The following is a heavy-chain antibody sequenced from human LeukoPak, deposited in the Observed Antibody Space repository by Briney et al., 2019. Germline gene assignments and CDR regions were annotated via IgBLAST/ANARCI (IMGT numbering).Heavy chain of an antibody. V-gene: IGHV3-33*06. CDR3: PNDRTGVPFAY. J-gene: IGHJ4*02. Sequence: PGGSLRLSCAASGFTVSSYDMHWVRQAPGKGLEWVAVIWYDGSNKYYADSVKGRFTISRDNSKNTLYLQMNSLRAEDTAVYYCPNDRTGVPFAYWGQGTLVTVSS. CDR2: IWYDGSNK. CDR1: GFTVSSYD. D-gene: IGHD3/OR15-3a*01.